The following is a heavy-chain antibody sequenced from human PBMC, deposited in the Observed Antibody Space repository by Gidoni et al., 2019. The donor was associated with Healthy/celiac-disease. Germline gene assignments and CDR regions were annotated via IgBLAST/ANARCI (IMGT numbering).Heavy chain of an antibody. D-gene: IGHD3-3*01. CDR2: ISYDGSNK. Sequence: QVQLVESGGGVVQPGRSLRLSCAASGFTFSSYGMHWVRQAPGKGLEWVAVISYDGSNKYYADSVKGRFTISRDNSKNTLYLQMNSLRAEDTAVYYCAKDGDFWSGYLPIYYYYGMDVWGQGTTVTVSS. V-gene: IGHV3-30*18. J-gene: IGHJ6*02. CDR3: AKDGDFWSGYLPIYYYYGMDV. CDR1: GFTFSSYG.